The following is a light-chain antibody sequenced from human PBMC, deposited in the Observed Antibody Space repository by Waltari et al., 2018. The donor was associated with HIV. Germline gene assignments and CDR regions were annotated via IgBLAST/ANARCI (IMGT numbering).Light chain of an antibody. V-gene: IGLV1-47*01. CDR2: KNI. J-gene: IGLJ1*01. Sequence: QSVLTQPPSASGTPGQRVTISCSGSSSNIGNDNVYWYQQLPGTTPKLLIYKNIQRPSGVPDRFAGSKSGTSAYLAISGLRSEDEADYYCVGWDASLSAHVFGAGTKVTVL. CDR1: SSNIGNDN. CDR3: VGWDASLSAHV.